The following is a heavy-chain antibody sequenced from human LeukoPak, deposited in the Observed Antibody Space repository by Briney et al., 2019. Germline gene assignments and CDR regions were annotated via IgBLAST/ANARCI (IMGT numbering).Heavy chain of an antibody. Sequence: GGSLRLSCAASGFTFSSYWMSWVRQAPGKGLEWVANIKQDGSEKYYVDSVKGRFTISRDNAKNSLYLQMNSLRAEDTAVYYCARVTVTIFTRNLHFDYWGQGTLVTVSS. D-gene: IGHD3-9*01. CDR2: IKQDGSEK. CDR1: GFTFSSYW. CDR3: ARVTVTIFTRNLHFDY. J-gene: IGHJ4*02. V-gene: IGHV3-7*01.